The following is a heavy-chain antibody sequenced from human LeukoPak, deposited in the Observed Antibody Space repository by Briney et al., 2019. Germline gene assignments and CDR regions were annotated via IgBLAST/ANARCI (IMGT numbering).Heavy chain of an antibody. CDR1: GFTFSSYW. Sequence: GGSLRLSCAASGFTFSSYWMHWVRQAPGKGLVWVSRIKSDGSSTNYADSVKGRFTISRDNAKNTLYLQMNSLRAEDTAVYYCPRSYKADYWGQGTLVTVSS. D-gene: IGHD2-2*02. V-gene: IGHV3-74*01. CDR2: IKSDGSST. J-gene: IGHJ4*02. CDR3: PRSYKADY.